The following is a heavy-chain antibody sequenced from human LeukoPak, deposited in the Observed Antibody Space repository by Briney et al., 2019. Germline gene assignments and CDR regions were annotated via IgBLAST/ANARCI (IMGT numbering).Heavy chain of an antibody. D-gene: IGHD6-13*01. CDR2: INHSGST. J-gene: IGHJ4*02. CDR3: ARELIAAAGLDY. CDR1: GDSFNSNNY. V-gene: IGHV4-4*02. Sequence: PSETLSLTCTVSGDSFNSNNYWTWVRQPPGKGLEWIGEINHSGSTNYNPSLKSRVTISVDTSKNQFSLKLSSVTAADTAVYYCARELIAAAGLDYWGQGTLVTVSS.